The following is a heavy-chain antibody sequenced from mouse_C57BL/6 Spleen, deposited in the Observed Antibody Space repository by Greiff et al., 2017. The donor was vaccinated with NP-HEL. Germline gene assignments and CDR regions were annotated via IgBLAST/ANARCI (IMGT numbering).Heavy chain of an antibody. J-gene: IGHJ2*01. CDR3: ARTVVAKGVFDY. Sequence: QVQLKQSGAELVKPGASVKLSCKASGYTFTSYWMHWVKQRPGQGLEWIGMIHPNSGSTNYNEKFKSKATLTVDKSSSTAYMQLSSLTSEDSAVYYCARTVVAKGVFDYWGQGTTLTVSS. CDR1: GYTFTSYW. V-gene: IGHV1-64*01. CDR2: IHPNSGST. D-gene: IGHD1-1*01.